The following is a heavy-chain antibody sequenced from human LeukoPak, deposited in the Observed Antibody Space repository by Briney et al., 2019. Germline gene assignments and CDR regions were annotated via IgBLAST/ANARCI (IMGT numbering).Heavy chain of an antibody. D-gene: IGHD3-22*01. CDR2: ISRSSSTI. V-gene: IGHV3-48*04. J-gene: IGHJ4*02. Sequence: GGSLRLSCAASGFTFSSYSMNWVRQAPGKGLEWVSYISRSSSTIYYADSVKGRFTISRDNAKNSLYLQMNSLRAEDTAVYYCARVYYDSSGYYYVDYWGQGTLVTVSS. CDR1: GFTFSSYS. CDR3: ARVYYDSSGYYYVDY.